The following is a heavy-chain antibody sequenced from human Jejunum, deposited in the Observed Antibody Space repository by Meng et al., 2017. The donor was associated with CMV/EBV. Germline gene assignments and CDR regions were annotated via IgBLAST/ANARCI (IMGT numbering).Heavy chain of an antibody. D-gene: IGHD3-10*01. CDR2: IYYRGST. CDR1: GGSISSSDYY. J-gene: IGHJ5*02. CDR3: ARVTVISQRVDL. Sequence: TVSGGSISSSDYYWGWIRQPPGKGLEWIGSIYYRGSTYYNPSLESRVTISVDTSKNQFSLKLRSVTAADTAVYFCARVTVISQRVDLWGQGTLVTVSS. V-gene: IGHV4-39*07.